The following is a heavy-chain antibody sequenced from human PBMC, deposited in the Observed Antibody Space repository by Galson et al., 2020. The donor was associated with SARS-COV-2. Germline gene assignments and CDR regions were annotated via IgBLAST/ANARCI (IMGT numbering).Heavy chain of an antibody. CDR3: ARGSEWEGSRYFQH. CDR1: GFTFSSYG. D-gene: IGHD1-26*01. V-gene: IGHV3-33*01. J-gene: IGHJ1*01. CDR2: IWYDGSNK. Sequence: GGSLRLSCAASGFTFSSYGMHWVRQAPGKGLEWVAVIWYDGSNKYYADSVKGRFTISRDNSKNTLYLQMNSLRAEDTAVYYCARGSEWEGSRYFQHWGQGTLVTVSS.